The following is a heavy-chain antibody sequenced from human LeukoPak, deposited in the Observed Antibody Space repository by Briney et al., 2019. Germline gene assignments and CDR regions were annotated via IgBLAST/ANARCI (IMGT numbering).Heavy chain of an antibody. Sequence: GASVKVSCKASGYTFTSYGISWVRQAPGQGPEWMGWISAYNGNTNYAQKLQGRVTMTTDTSTSTAYMELRSLRSDDTAVYYCARVASLAAAGIAYYYYYGMDVWGQGTTVTVSS. CDR3: ARVASLAAAGIAYYYYYGMDV. CDR2: ISAYNGNT. V-gene: IGHV1-18*01. CDR1: GYTFTSYG. D-gene: IGHD6-13*01. J-gene: IGHJ6*02.